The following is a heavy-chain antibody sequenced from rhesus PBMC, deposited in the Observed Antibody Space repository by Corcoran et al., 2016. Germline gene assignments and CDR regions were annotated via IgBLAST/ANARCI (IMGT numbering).Heavy chain of an antibody. CDR1: GGSISSSY. CDR3: VRGEAGTGSFDY. Sequence: QLQLQESGPGLVTPSETLSVTCAVSGGSISSSYCSWIRQPPGKGLEWIGYIYGSGSSTNYNPSLKSRVTLSVDTSKNQFSLKLSSVTAADTAVYYCVRGEAGTGSFDYWGQGVLVTVSS. CDR2: IYGSGSST. V-gene: IGHV4-169*01. D-gene: IGHD1-20*01. J-gene: IGHJ4*01.